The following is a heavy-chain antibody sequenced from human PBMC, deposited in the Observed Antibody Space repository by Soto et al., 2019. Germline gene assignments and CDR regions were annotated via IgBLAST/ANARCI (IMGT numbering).Heavy chain of an antibody. CDR3: THSRCGGDCLQSYSSHYYYGMDV. CDR2: IYWDDDK. V-gene: IGHV2-5*02. CDR1: GFSLSTGGVG. D-gene: IGHD2-21*02. Sequence: QITLMESGPTLVKPTQTLTLTCTFSGFSLSTGGVGVGWIRQPPGKALEWLALIYWDDDKRYSPSLRSRLTITKDTSKNQVVITMTNMDPVDTATYYCTHSRCGGDCLQSYSSHYYYGMDVWGQGTTVTASS. J-gene: IGHJ6*02.